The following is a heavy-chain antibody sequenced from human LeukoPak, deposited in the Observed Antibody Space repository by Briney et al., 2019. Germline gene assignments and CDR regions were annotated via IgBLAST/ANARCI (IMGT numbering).Heavy chain of an antibody. Sequence: SETLSLTCTVSGGSISSSSYYWGWIRQPPGKGLEWIGSIYYSGSTYYNPSLKSRVTLSVDTSKNQFSLKLSSVTAADTAVYYCAMTLGYCSGGSCYWAAFDIWGQGTMVTVSS. V-gene: IGHV4-39*01. D-gene: IGHD2-15*01. J-gene: IGHJ3*02. CDR1: GGSISSSSYY. CDR2: IYYSGST. CDR3: AMTLGYCSGGSCYWAAFDI.